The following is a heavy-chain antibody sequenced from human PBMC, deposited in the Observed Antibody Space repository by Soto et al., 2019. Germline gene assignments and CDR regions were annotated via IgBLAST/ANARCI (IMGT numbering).Heavy chain of an antibody. Sequence: QVQLVQSGAEVKKPGSSVKVSCKASGGTFSSYAISWVRQAPGQGLEWMGGIIPIFGTANYAQKFQGRVTITADESTSTADMELRSLRAEDTAVYYCARSPIAVAGTRWFDPWGQGTLVTVSS. CDR3: ARSPIAVAGTRWFDP. V-gene: IGHV1-69*12. D-gene: IGHD6-19*01. CDR2: IIPIFGTA. CDR1: GGTFSSYA. J-gene: IGHJ5*02.